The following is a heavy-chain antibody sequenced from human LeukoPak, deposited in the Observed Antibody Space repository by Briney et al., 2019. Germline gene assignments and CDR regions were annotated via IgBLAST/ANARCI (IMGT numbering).Heavy chain of an antibody. Sequence: ASVKVSCKASGYTFTNYGITWVRQAPGQGLEWMGWSSSYNGKTNYVQKFQGRVTMTADTSTSTAYMELRSLRSDDTAVYYCXXXXPRSATIWAFDIWGQGTMVTVSS. CDR3: XXXXPRSATIWAFDI. CDR2: SSSYNGKT. J-gene: IGHJ3*02. D-gene: IGHD3-10*01. V-gene: IGHV1-18*01. CDR1: GYTFTNYG.